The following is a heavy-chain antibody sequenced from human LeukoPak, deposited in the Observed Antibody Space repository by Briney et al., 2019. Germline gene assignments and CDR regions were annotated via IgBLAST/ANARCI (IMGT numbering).Heavy chain of an antibody. CDR3: AKEYYATGRYGRYEY. V-gene: IGHV3-23*01. CDR1: GFTFSSYG. J-gene: IGHJ4*02. Sequence: GGSLRLSCAASGFTFSSYGMHWVRQAPGKGLEWVSSISESGANTYYPDSVKGRFTISRDNSQNTLYLQMNSLRAEDTAAYYCAKEYYATGRYGRYEYWGQGTLVTVSS. D-gene: IGHD3-10*01. CDR2: ISESGANT.